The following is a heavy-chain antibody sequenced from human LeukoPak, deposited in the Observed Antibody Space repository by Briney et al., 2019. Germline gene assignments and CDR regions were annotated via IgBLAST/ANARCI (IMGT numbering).Heavy chain of an antibody. J-gene: IGHJ4*02. CDR3: ARVSIAAAGPTVFDY. V-gene: IGHV3-30-3*01. CDR2: ISYDGSNK. D-gene: IGHD6-13*01. CDR1: GFTFSSYA. Sequence: GGSLRLSCAASGFTFSSYAKHWVRQAPGKGLEWAAVISYDGSNKYYADSVKGRFTISRDNSKNMLYLQMNSLRAEDTAVFYCARVSIAAAGPTVFDYWGQGTLVTVSS.